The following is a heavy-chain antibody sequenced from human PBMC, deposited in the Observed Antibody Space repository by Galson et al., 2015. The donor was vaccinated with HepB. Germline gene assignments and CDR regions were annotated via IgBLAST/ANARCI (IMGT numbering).Heavy chain of an antibody. CDR1: GGSISSSSYY. J-gene: IGHJ4*02. CDR3: ARGRDYLYYFDY. Sequence: LSLTCTVSGGSISSSSYYWGWIRQPPGKGLEWIGSIYYSGSTYYNPSLKSRVTISVDTSKNQFSLKLSSVTAADTAVYYCARGRDYLYYFDYWGQGTLATVSS. D-gene: IGHD4-11*01. CDR2: IYYSGST. V-gene: IGHV4-39*01.